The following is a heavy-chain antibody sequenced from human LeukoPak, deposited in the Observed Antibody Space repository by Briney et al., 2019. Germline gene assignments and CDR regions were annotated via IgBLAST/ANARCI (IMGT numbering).Heavy chain of an antibody. D-gene: IGHD3-10*01. CDR3: ARVTVSGSYYYPFPY. Sequence: SETLSLTCTVSGGSINSYYWTWIRQPPGKGLELIGHVYYSGSTYYSPSLKSRVTISVDTSKNQFSLKLSSVTAADTAVYYCARVTVSGSYYYPFPYWGQGTLVIVSS. J-gene: IGHJ4*02. CDR1: GGSINSYY. CDR2: VYYSGST. V-gene: IGHV4-59*01.